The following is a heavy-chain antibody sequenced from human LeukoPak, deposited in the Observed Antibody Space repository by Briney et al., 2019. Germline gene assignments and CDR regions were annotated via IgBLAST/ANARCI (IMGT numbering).Heavy chain of an antibody. D-gene: IGHD2-21*01. CDR3: ARHDEVAAIPFDY. CDR2: IYYSGST. V-gene: IGHV4-39*01. Sequence: SETLSLTCTVSGGSISSSSYYWGWIRQPPGKGLEWIGSIYYSGSTNYNPSLKSRVTISVDTSKNQFSLKLSSVTAADTAVYYCARHDEVAAIPFDYWGQGTLVTVSS. J-gene: IGHJ4*02. CDR1: GGSISSSSYY.